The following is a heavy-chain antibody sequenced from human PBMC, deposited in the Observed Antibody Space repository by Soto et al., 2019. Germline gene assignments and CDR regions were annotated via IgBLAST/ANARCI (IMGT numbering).Heavy chain of an antibody. V-gene: IGHV3-30-3*01. Sequence: QVQLVESGGGVVQPGRSLRLSCAASGFTFSSYAMHWVRQAPGKGLEWVAVISYDGSNKYYADSVKGRFTISRDNSKNTLYLQMNSLRAEDTAVYYCARDGFVYYYYGMDVWGQGTTVTVSS. D-gene: IGHD3-10*01. CDR1: GFTFSSYA. CDR3: ARDGFVYYYYGMDV. J-gene: IGHJ6*02. CDR2: ISYDGSNK.